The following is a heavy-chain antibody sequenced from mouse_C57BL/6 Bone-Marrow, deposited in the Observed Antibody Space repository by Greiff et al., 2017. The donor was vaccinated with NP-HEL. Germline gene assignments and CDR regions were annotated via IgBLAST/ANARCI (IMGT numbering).Heavy chain of an antibody. CDR1: GFTFSSYA. CDR2: ISDGGSYT. CDR3: ARDLSGSWYFDV. V-gene: IGHV5-4*01. D-gene: IGHD1-1*01. J-gene: IGHJ1*03. Sequence: EVRLMESGGGLVKPGGSLKLSCAASGFTFSSYAMSWVRQTPEKRLEWVATISDGGSYTYYPDNVKGRFTISRDNAKNNLYLQMSHLKSEDTAMYYCARDLSGSWYFDVWGTGTTVTVSS.